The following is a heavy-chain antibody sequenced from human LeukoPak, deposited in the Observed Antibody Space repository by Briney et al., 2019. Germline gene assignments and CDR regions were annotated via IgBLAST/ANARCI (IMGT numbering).Heavy chain of an antibody. CDR2: IYYSGSS. V-gene: IGHV4-31*03. CDR1: GGSIISDGYY. D-gene: IGHD3-22*01. J-gene: IGHJ5*02. CDR3: ARVPRRDHYDSSGYFRVFDP. Sequence: PSQTLSLTCTVSGGSIISDGYYWSWIRQHPGKGLEWVGYIYYSGSSYYNPSLKSRVTISVDTSKNQFSLKLSSVTAADTAVYYCARVPRRDHYDSSGYFRVFDPWGQGTLVTVST.